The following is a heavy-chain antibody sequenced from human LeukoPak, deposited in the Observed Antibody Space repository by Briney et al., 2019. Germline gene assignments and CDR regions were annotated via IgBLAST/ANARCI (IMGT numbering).Heavy chain of an antibody. V-gene: IGHV3-7*01. CDR2: LKQDGSEK. CDR1: GFTFSLYW. Sequence: GGSLRLSCAASGFTFSLYWMSWVRQAPGKGLEWVANLKQDGSEKNYVDSVKGRFTISRDNAKNSLYLQMNSLRVEDTAVYYCARERVTTTSFDYWGQGVLATVSS. D-gene: IGHD2/OR15-2a*01. J-gene: IGHJ4*02. CDR3: ARERVTTTSFDY.